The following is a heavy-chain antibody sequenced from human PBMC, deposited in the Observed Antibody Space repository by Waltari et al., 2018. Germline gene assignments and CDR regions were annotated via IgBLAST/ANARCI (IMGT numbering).Heavy chain of an antibody. D-gene: IGHD3-9*01. CDR2: INGDGSRT. Sequence: EVQLVESGGGLVQPGGSLRLSCAASGFTFSSYWLHWVRQAPGKGLGGVAHINGDGSRTYYADSVKGRFTISRDNAKNTLYLQMNSLSAEDTAIYYCARGHLTGYCNDYWGQGTLVTVSS. J-gene: IGHJ4*02. CDR3: ARGHLTGYCNDY. CDR1: GFTFSSYW. V-gene: IGHV3-74*01.